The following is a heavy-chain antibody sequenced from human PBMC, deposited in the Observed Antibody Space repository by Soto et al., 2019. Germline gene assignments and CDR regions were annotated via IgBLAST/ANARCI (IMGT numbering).Heavy chain of an antibody. CDR3: ARERDYDSSLYGMDV. CDR1: GFTFSSYA. J-gene: IGHJ6*02. D-gene: IGHD3-22*01. V-gene: IGHV3-30-3*01. CDR2: ISYDGSNK. Sequence: GESLKISCAASGFTFSSYAMHWVRQAPGKGLEWVAVISYDGSNKYYADSVKGRFTISRDNSKNTLYLQMNSLRAEDTAVYYCARERDYDSSLYGMDVWGQGTTVTVSS.